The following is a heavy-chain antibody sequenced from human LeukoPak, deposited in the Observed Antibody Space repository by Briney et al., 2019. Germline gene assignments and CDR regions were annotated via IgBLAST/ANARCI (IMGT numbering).Heavy chain of an antibody. CDR3: ARDYYDFWSGSGAFDI. CDR1: GGSISSGSYY. Sequence: SQTLSLTCTVSGGSISSGSYYWSWIRQPAGKGLEWIGRIYTSGSTNYNPSLKSRVTISVDTSKNQFSLKLSSVTAADTAVYYCARDYYDFWSGSGAFDIWGQGTMVTVSS. J-gene: IGHJ3*02. V-gene: IGHV4-61*02. D-gene: IGHD3-3*01. CDR2: IYTSGST.